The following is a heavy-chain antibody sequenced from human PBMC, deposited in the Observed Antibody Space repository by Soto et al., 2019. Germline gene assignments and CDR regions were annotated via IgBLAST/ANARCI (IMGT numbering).Heavy chain of an antibody. J-gene: IGHJ6*02. V-gene: IGHV1-69*01. CDR1: GGTFSSYA. CDR3: ARKDIVVVPAEEENYYYYYGMDV. Sequence: QVQLVQSGAEVKKPGSSVKVSCKASGGTFSSYAISWVRQAPGQGLEWMGGIIPIFGTANYAQKFQGRVTITADESTSTAYMELSSLRSEDTAVYYCARKDIVVVPAEEENYYYYYGMDVWGQGTTVTVSS. CDR2: IIPIFGTA. D-gene: IGHD2-2*01.